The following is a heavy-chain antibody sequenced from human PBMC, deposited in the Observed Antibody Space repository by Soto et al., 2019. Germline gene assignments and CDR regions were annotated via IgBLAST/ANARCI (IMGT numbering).Heavy chain of an antibody. V-gene: IGHV4-4*02. CDR1: SGSISSSNW. Sequence: QVQLQESGPGLVKPSGTLSLTCGVSSGSISSSNWWSWVRQPPGKGLEWIGEIYHSGSTNYNPSLKSRVTISVDKSKNQFSLKLSSVNAADTAVYYCASSPAYCSGGSCGLFDYWGQGTLVAVSS. CDR3: ASSPAYCSGGSCGLFDY. J-gene: IGHJ4*02. D-gene: IGHD2-15*01. CDR2: IYHSGST.